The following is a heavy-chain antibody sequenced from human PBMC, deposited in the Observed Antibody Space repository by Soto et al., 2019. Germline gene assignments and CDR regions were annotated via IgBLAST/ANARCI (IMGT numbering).Heavy chain of an antibody. CDR2: ISDSSSYI. Sequence: GGSLRLSCAASGFTFSNYYMSWIRQAPGKGLEWVSYISDSSSYINYADSVKGRFTISRDNAKNSLYLQMNSLRAEDTAVYYCAREGYTSGWSLYWGQGTLVTVSS. CDR1: GFTFSNYY. V-gene: IGHV3-11*06. D-gene: IGHD6-19*01. J-gene: IGHJ4*02. CDR3: AREGYTSGWSLY.